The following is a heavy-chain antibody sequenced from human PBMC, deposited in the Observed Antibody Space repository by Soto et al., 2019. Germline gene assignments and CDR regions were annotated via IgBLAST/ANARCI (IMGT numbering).Heavy chain of an antibody. CDR2: ISSSSSYI. D-gene: IGHD1-26*01. Sequence: PGGSLRLSCAASGFTFSSYSMNWVRQAPGKGLEWVSSISSSSSYIYYADSVKGRFTISRDNSKNTLYLQMNSLRAEDTAVYYCAKPHSGSYLLRAPGYFDYWGQGTLVTVSS. CDR3: AKPHSGSYLLRAPGYFDY. CDR1: GFTFSSYS. V-gene: IGHV3-21*04. J-gene: IGHJ4*02.